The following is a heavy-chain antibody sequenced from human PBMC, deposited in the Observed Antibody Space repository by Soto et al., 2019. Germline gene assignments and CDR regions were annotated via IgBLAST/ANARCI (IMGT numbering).Heavy chain of an antibody. CDR1: GFSFDDFV. CDR2: VSWNSGAK. J-gene: IGHJ4*02. V-gene: IGHV3-9*01. D-gene: IGHD2-21*02. Sequence: LRLSCVASGFSFDDFVMNWVRQRPGKGLEWVSSVSWNSGAKLYADSVKGRFAISRDSAKKSVYLQMNSLRPDDTAFYYCAKGVATAVPALDYWGQGTLVTVSS. CDR3: AKGVATAVPALDY.